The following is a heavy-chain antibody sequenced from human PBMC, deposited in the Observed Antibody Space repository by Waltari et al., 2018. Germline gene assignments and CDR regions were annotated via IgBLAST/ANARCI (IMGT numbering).Heavy chain of an antibody. V-gene: IGHV1-46*01. J-gene: IGHJ6*02. CDR2: LNPSGGST. Sequence: VQLVQSGAEVKKPGASVKISCKTSEYTFTSSYVHWVRQAPGQGLEWMGRLNPSGGSTIYAQKFPGRVTLTRDTSTSTVCMELSGLRSEDAAVYYCASDTGALWMDVWGQGTTVTVSS. D-gene: IGHD2-21*01. CDR1: EYTFTSSY. CDR3: ASDTGALWMDV.